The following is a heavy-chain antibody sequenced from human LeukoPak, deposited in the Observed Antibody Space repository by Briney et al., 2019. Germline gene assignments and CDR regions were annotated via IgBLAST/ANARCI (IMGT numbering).Heavy chain of an antibody. V-gene: IGHV1-2*02. CDR2: INPNSGGT. CDR3: ARVGPYCTNGVCHFDY. CDR1: GYTFTNYA. J-gene: IGHJ4*02. Sequence: GASVKVSCKASGYTFTNYAMNWVRQAPGQGLEWMGWINPNSGGTNYAQKFQGRVTMTRDTSISTAYMELSRLRSDDTAVYYCARVGPYCTNGVCHFDYWGQGTLVTVSS. D-gene: IGHD2-8*01.